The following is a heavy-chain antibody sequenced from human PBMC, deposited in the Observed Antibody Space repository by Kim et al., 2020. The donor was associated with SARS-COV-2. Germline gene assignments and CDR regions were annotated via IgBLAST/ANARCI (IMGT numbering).Heavy chain of an antibody. Sequence: GGSLRLSCAASGFTFSSYGMHWVRQAPGKGLEWVAVIWYDGSNKYYADSVKGRFTISRDNSKNTLYLQMNSLRAEDTAVYYCARDGVGARLDYWGQGTLVTVSS. D-gene: IGHD1-26*01. V-gene: IGHV3-33*01. CDR2: IWYDGSNK. CDR3: ARDGVGARLDY. CDR1: GFTFSSYG. J-gene: IGHJ4*02.